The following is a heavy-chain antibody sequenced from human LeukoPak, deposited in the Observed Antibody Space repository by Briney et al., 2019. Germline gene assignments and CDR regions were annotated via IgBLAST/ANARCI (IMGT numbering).Heavy chain of an antibody. J-gene: IGHJ6*02. CDR3: AKDSGYSSSSADNYYGMDV. CDR2: VGGRGANT. CDR1: GFTFSSYA. D-gene: IGHD6-6*01. Sequence: GGSLRLSCAGSGFTFSSYAMIWVRQAPGKGLEWVSAVGGRGANTFYAASVKGRFTISRDNSRNTLYLQMNSLRAEDTAVYCCAKDSGYSSSSADNYYGMDVWGQGTTVTVSS. V-gene: IGHV3-23*01.